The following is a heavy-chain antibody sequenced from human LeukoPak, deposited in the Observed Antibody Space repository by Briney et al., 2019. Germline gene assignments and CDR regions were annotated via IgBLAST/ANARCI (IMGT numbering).Heavy chain of an antibody. CDR2: VKRKIDGETT. V-gene: IGHV3-15*01. J-gene: IGHJ4*02. CDR1: GFTFSSYS. CDR3: TTDSAAY. Sequence: GGSLRLSCAASGFTFSSYSMNWVRQAPGKGLEWVGRVKRKIDGETTDYAAAVKGRFAISRDDSKNTVYLQMNSLKTEDTALYYCTTDSAAYWGQGTLVTVSS.